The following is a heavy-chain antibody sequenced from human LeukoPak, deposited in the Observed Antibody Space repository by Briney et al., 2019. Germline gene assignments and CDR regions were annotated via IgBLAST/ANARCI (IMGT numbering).Heavy chain of an antibody. D-gene: IGHD3-22*01. CDR2: INPTGGST. J-gene: IGHJ4*02. V-gene: IGHV1-46*01. Sequence: ASVKVSCKASGYTFTGYYMHWVRQAPGQGLEWMGIINPTGGSTSHAQKLQGRVTMTTDTSTSTAYMELRSLRSDDTAVYYCARDSGPGSGYLNWGQGTLVTVSS. CDR1: GYTFTGYY. CDR3: ARDSGPGSGYLN.